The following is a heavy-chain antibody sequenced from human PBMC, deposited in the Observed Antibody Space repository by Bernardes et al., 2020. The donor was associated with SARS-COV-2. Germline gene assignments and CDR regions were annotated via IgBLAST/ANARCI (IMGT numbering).Heavy chain of an antibody. J-gene: IGHJ5*02. CDR1: GGSFSGYY. Sequence: TLSLTCAVYGGSFSGYYWSWIRQPPGKGLEWIGEINHSGSTNYNPSLKSRVTISVDTSKNQFSLKLSSVTAADTAVYYCARRTKITMIVIAVVGWFDPWGQGTLVTVSS. CDR2: INHSGST. D-gene: IGHD3-22*01. V-gene: IGHV4-34*01. CDR3: ARRTKITMIVIAVVGWFDP.